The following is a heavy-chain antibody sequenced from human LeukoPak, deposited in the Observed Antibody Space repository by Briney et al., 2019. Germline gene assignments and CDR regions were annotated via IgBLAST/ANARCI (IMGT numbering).Heavy chain of an antibody. CDR1: GASISSGDIY. V-gene: IGHV4-30-4*01. CDR3: ARVPFYDSSGVF. CDR2: IYYSGST. D-gene: IGHD3-22*01. J-gene: IGHJ4*02. Sequence: KPSETLSLTCTVSGASISSGDIYWSWIRQPPGKGLEWIGYIYYSGSTYYNPSLKSRVTVSSDTSKNQFSLKLSSVTAADTAVYYCARVPFYDSSGVFWGQGALVTVSS.